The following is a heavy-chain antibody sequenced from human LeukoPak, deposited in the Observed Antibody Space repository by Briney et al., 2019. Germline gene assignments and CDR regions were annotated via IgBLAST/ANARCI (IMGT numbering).Heavy chain of an antibody. CDR1: GFTFDDYA. J-gene: IGHJ4*02. CDR2: ISGVGGST. D-gene: IGHD2-15*01. CDR3: AKDIPDCSGGSCYSGVVDY. Sequence: GGSLRLSCAASGFTFDDYAMHWVRQAPGKGLEWVSLISGVGGSTYYADSVKGRFTISRDNSKNSLYLQMNSLRTEDTALYYCAKDIPDCSGGSCYSGVVDYWGQGTLVTVSS. V-gene: IGHV3-43*02.